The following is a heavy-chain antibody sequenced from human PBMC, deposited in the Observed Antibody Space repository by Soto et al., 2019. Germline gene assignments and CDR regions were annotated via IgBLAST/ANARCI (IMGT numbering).Heavy chain of an antibody. CDR3: ARGETYLGV. CDR2: IIPIFSSR. D-gene: IGHD2-21*01. V-gene: IGHV1-69*01. J-gene: IGHJ6*02. Sequence: QVQLVQSGAEVKKPGSSVKVSCKTSRDTFNKYAFNWVRQAPGQGLEWMGWIIPIFSSRNYAEKFQGRVTITADDSTSTAYMELRSLRFVDTAVSYCARGETYLGVWGQGTTVTVSS. CDR1: RDTFNKYA.